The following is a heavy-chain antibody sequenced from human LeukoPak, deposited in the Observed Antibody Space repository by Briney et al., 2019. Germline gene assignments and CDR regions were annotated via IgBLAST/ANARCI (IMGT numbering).Heavy chain of an antibody. CDR1: GYSISSGYY. CDR3: ASETILTDGDAFDI. Sequence: KTSETLSLTCTVSGYSISSGYYWGWIRQPPGKGLEGIGSIYHSGSTYYNPSLKSRVTISVDTSKNQFSLKLSSVTAADTAVYYCASETILTDGDAFDIWGQGTMVTVSS. D-gene: IGHD2/OR15-2a*01. V-gene: IGHV4-38-2*02. CDR2: IYHSGST. J-gene: IGHJ3*02.